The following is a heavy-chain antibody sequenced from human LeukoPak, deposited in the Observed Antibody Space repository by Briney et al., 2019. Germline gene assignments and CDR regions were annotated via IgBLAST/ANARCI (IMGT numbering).Heavy chain of an antibody. CDR2: ISAYNGNT. J-gene: IGHJ4*02. V-gene: IGHV1-18*01. Sequence: ASVKVSCKASGYTFTSYGISWVRQAPGQGLEWMGWISAYNGNTNYAQKLQGRVTMTRDMSTSTVYMELSSLRSEDTAVYYCVPYYYDSSGYYRAVDWGQGTLVTVSS. CDR1: GYTFTSYG. CDR3: VPYYYDSSGYYRAVD. D-gene: IGHD3-22*01.